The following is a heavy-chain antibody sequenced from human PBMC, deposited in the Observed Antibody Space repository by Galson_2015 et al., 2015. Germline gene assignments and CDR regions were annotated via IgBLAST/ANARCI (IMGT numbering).Heavy chain of an antibody. J-gene: IGHJ6*03. CDR2: MNTGNGNT. CDR3: ARGGYYSYYMDV. Sequence: SVKVSCKASGYTFTTYAMHWVRQAPGQRLEWMGWMNTGNGNTKYSEKVQGRVTISRDTSASTAYMELSSLRSEDTAVYYCARGGYYSYYMDVWGTGTPVTVSS. CDR1: GYTFTTYA. V-gene: IGHV1-3*04.